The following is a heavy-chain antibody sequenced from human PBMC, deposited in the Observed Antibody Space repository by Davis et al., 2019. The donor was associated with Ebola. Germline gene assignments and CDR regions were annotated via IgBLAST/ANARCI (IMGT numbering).Heavy chain of an antibody. CDR2: IYYNGNP. CDR1: GASINSYY. CDR3: ARGLRPFDY. V-gene: IGHV4-59*01. Sequence: SETLSLTCTVSGASINSYYWSWIRQSPEKGLEWIAYIYYNGNPYYNPSLESRVTISVDTSKNQFSLKLSSVTSADTAVYYCARGLRPFDYWGQGALVTVSS. J-gene: IGHJ4*02.